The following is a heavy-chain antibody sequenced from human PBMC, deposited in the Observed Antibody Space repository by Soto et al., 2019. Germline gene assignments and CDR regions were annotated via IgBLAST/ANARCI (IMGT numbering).Heavy chain of an antibody. V-gene: IGHV3-53*02. D-gene: IGHD5-18*01. CDR2: IYNGGRT. CDR3: AREEGSAYNFGYGMDV. CDR1: GFTVRTNF. J-gene: IGHJ6*02. Sequence: EMQLVETGGDLIQPGGSLRLSCAASGFTVRTNFMNWVRQAPGKGLEWVSIIYNGGRTYYADSVKGRCTISRDNSKNTLYLQMNSLRVEDTGVYYCAREEGSAYNFGYGMDVWGQGTTVTVSS.